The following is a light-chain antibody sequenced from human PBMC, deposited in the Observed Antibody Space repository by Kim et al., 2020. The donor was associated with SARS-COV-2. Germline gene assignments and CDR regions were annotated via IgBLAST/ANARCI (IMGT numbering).Light chain of an antibody. CDR1: QCVSSSY. CDR3: QQYGSSALT. J-gene: IGKJ4*01. V-gene: IGKV3-20*01. CDR2: GAS. Sequence: EIVMTQSPATLSVSPGERATLSCRASQCVSSSYLAWYQQKPGQAPRLLIYGASSRATGIPDRFSGSVSGTDFTLTISRLEREDFAVYYCQQYGSSALTFGGEAKLEI.